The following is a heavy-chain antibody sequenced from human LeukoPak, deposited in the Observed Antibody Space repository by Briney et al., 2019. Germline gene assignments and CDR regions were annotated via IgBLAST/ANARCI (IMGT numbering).Heavy chain of an antibody. V-gene: IGHV4-4*07. Sequence: SETLSLTCTVSGGSISDYYWSWIRQPAGKGLEWLGRIYTSGSTKYNPSLESRVTMSVDTSKNQFSLKLSFVTAADTAVYYCARVGSGYDYFDYWGQGTLVSVSS. J-gene: IGHJ4*02. D-gene: IGHD3-22*01. CDR1: GGSISDYY. CDR2: IYTSGST. CDR3: ARVGSGYDYFDY.